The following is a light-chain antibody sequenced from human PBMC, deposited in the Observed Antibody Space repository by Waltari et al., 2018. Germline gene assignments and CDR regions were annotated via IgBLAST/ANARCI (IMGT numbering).Light chain of an antibody. Sequence: QSVLTQPPSLSGAPGQRVTISCTGSSSNIGAGYDIHWYQHLPGTAPKLLISANTNRPSGVPDRFSASKSGTSASLVITELQAEDEADYYCQSYDTSLNVVFGGGTKLTVL. CDR3: QSYDTSLNVV. CDR2: ANT. J-gene: IGLJ2*01. V-gene: IGLV1-40*01. CDR1: SSNIGAGYD.